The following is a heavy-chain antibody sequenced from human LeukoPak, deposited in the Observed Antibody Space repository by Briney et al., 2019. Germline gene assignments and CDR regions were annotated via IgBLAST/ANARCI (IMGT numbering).Heavy chain of an antibody. J-gene: IGHJ4*02. Sequence: GGSLRLSCAASGFTFSSYGIHWVRQAPGKGLEWVAVISYDGSNKYYADSVKGRFTISRDNSKNTLYLQMNSLRAEDTAVYYCATGGEDYYDSSGYYYASAYFDYWGQGTLVTVSS. V-gene: IGHV3-30*03. D-gene: IGHD3-22*01. CDR1: GFTFSSYG. CDR2: ISYDGSNK. CDR3: ATGGEDYYDSSGYYYASAYFDY.